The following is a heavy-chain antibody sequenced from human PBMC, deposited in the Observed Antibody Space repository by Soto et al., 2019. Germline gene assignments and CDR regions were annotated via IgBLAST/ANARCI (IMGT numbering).Heavy chain of an antibody. J-gene: IGHJ4*02. CDR1: VFTFSSYW. V-gene: IGHV3-74*01. CDR3: VRTSLVVAAATREDY. Sequence: GGSLRLSCAASVFTFSSYWMHWVRQAPGKGLGWVSRINSDGSSTSYADSGKGRFTMSRDNAKNTLYLQPNSLRAEDTAVYYCVRTSLVVAAATREDYWGQGTLVTVSS. CDR2: INSDGSST. D-gene: IGHD2-15*01.